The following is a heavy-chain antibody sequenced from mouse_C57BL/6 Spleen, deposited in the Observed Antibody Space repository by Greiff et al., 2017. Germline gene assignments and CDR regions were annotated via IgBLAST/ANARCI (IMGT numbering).Heavy chain of an antibody. D-gene: IGHD4-1*01. CDR3: ARHRNWDDAMDY. J-gene: IGHJ4*01. CDR1: GFSLTSYG. Sequence: VQGVESGPGLVAPSQRLSITCTVSGFSLTSYGVHWVRQPPGKGLEWLVVIWSDGSTTYNSALKSRLSISKDNSKSQVFLKMNSLQTDDTAMYYCARHRNWDDAMDYWGQGTSVTVSS. CDR2: IWSDGST. V-gene: IGHV2-6-1*01.